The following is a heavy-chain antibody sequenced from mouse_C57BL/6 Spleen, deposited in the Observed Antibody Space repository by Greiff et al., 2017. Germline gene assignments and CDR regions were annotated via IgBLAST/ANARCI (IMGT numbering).Heavy chain of an antibody. D-gene: IGHD1-1*01. CDR3: ARSQAHYYGSSYGYFDV. V-gene: IGHV1-69*01. CDR2: IDPSDSYT. CDR1: GYTFTSYW. J-gene: IGHJ1*03. Sequence: VKLQQPGAELVMPGASVKLSCKASGYTFTSYWMHWVKQRPGQGLEWIGEIDPSDSYTNYNQKFKGKSTLTVDKSSSTAYMQLSSLTSEDSAVYYCARSQAHYYGSSYGYFDVWGTGTTVTVSS.